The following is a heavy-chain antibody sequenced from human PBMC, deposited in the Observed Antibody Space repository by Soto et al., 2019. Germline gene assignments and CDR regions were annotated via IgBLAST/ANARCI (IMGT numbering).Heavy chain of an antibody. CDR2: ISHRGSP. CDR3: AAVPLTSGVVSGRFDP. CDR1: GGSLSSDKW. J-gene: IGHJ5*02. D-gene: IGHD3-3*01. Sequence: QVPLQESGPGLVKPSGTLALTFAVSGGSLSSDKWWHWVRQSPGKGLEWIGEISHRGSPNYSPSCKRRLSLSVDTTKTQFSLSLRSVTAAETGVYYCAAVPLTSGVVSGRFDPWGQGIKVTVSS. V-gene: IGHV4-4*02.